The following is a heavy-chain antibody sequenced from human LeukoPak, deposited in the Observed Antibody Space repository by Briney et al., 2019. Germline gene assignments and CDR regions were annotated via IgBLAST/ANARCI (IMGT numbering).Heavy chain of an antibody. D-gene: IGHD6-13*01. CDR1: GFTFGNYA. CDR3: AKDGAAGAIDYYYYGMDV. CDR2: ISGSGGST. Sequence: GGSLRLSCAASGFTFGNYAMSWVRQAPGKGLEWVSTISGSGGSTYYADSVKGRFTISRDISKNTLYLQMNSLRDEDTAVYYCAKDGAAGAIDYYYYGMDVWGQGTTVTVSS. V-gene: IGHV3-23*01. J-gene: IGHJ6*02.